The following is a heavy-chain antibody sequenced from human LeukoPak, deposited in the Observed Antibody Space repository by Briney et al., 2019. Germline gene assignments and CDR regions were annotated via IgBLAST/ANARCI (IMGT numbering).Heavy chain of an antibody. CDR3: AKDLYPIMYYDFWSGFDY. CDR1: GFTFSSYA. CDR2: ISGSGGST. V-gene: IGHV3-23*01. D-gene: IGHD3-3*01. Sequence: PGGSLRLSCAASGFTFSSYAMSWVRQAPGKGLEWVSAISGSGGSTYYADSVKGRFTISRDNSKNTLYLQMNSLRAEDTAVYYCAKDLYPIMYYDFWSGFDYWGQGTLVTVSS. J-gene: IGHJ4*02.